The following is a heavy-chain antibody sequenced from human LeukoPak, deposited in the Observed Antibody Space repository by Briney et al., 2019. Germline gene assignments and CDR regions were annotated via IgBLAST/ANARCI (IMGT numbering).Heavy chain of an antibody. CDR2: INWNGGST. CDR3: ARDRDYYDSSGYYFEIGY. D-gene: IGHD3-22*01. J-gene: IGHJ4*02. CDR1: GFTFDDYG. V-gene: IGHV3-20*04. Sequence: GGSLRLSCAASGFTFDDYGMSWVRQAPGKGLEWVPGINWNGGSTGYADSVKGRFTISRDNAKNSLYLQMNSLRAEDTALYYCARDRDYYDSSGYYFEIGYWGQGTLVTVSS.